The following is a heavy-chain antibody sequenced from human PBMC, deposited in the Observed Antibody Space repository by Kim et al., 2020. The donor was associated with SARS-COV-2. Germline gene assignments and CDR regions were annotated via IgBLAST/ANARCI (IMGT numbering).Heavy chain of an antibody. J-gene: IGHJ5*02. CDR3: ASSPSLYYDFWSGSQNNWFDP. Sequence: SETLSLTCTVSGGSISSYYWSWIRQPPGKGLEWIGYIYYSGSTNYNPSLKSRVTISVDTSKNQFSLKLSSVTAADTAVYYCASSPSLYYDFWSGSQNNWFDPWGQGTLVTVSS. CDR1: GGSISSYY. D-gene: IGHD3-3*01. CDR2: IYYSGST. V-gene: IGHV4-59*01.